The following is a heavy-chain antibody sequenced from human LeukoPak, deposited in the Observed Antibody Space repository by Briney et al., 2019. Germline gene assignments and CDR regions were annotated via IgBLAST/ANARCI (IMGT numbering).Heavy chain of an antibody. CDR2: IYYSGST. Sequence: PSETLSLTCTVSGGSISSGSYYWGWIRQPPGKGLEWIGYIYYSGSTNYNPSLKSRVTISVDTSKNQFSLKLSSVTAADTAVYYCARDGSYGAFDIWGQGTMVTVSS. V-gene: IGHV4-61*01. J-gene: IGHJ3*02. CDR1: GGSISSGSYY. D-gene: IGHD3-10*01. CDR3: ARDGSYGAFDI.